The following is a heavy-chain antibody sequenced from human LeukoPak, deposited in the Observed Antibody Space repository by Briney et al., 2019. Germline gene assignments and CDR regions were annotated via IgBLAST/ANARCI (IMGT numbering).Heavy chain of an antibody. D-gene: IGHD2-21*01. CDR2: IYENGGTT. Sequence: GGSLRLSCVGSGFTFRSHAMSWVRQAPEKGLEFVSGIYENGGTTYYADSVKGRFSISRDNSENTLYLQMDSLRGEDTAVYYCAKDFRIGYSAHFDYWGQGALVTVSS. CDR3: AKDFRIGYSAHFDY. CDR1: GFTFRSHA. V-gene: IGHV3-23*01. J-gene: IGHJ4*02.